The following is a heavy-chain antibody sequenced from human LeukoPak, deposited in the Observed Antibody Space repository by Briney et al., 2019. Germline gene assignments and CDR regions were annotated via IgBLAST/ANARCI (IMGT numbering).Heavy chain of an antibody. Sequence: PSETLSLTCVFSGDSIRSNNWWSWVRQPPGKGLEWIGEINHSGSTNYNPSLKSRVTISVDTSKNQFSLKLSSVTAADTAVYYCARRTFIVGAKYDYWGQGTLVTVSS. D-gene: IGHD1-26*01. CDR1: GDSIRSNNW. J-gene: IGHJ4*02. CDR2: INHSGST. CDR3: ARRTFIVGAKYDY. V-gene: IGHV4-4*02.